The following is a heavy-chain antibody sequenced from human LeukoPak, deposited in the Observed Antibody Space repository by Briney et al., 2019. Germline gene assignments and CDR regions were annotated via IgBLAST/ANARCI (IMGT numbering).Heavy chain of an antibody. CDR2: INHSGST. Sequence: SATLSLTCAVYGGSFSGYYWSWIRPPPGKGLEWIGEINHSGSTNYNPSLKSRVTISVDTSKNQFSLKLSSVTAADTAVYYCASTYCSGGSCYSGHDYWGQGTLVTVSS. V-gene: IGHV4-34*01. CDR1: GGSFSGYY. CDR3: ASTYCSGGSCYSGHDY. J-gene: IGHJ4*02. D-gene: IGHD2-15*01.